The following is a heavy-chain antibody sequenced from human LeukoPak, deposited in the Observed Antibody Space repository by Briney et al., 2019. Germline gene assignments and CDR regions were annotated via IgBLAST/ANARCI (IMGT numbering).Heavy chain of an antibody. V-gene: IGHV4-34*01. CDR1: GGSFSGYY. J-gene: IGHJ4*02. Sequence: SETLSLTCAVHGGSFSGYYWSWIRQPPGKGLEWIGEINHSGSTNYNPSLKSRVTISVDRSKNQFSLKLSSVTAADTAVYYCASITMVRGVITHFDYWGQGTLVTVSS. D-gene: IGHD3-10*01. CDR2: INHSGST. CDR3: ASITMVRGVITHFDY.